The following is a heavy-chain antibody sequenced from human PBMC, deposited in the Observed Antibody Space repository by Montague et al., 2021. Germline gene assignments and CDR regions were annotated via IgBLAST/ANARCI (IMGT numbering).Heavy chain of an antibody. Sequence: LTCTVSGGSISSSPFYWGWIRQSPGKGLEWIGSNYYRGNTYYNPSLKSRVSLSIDTSKNQFSLKMNSVTAADTAVYYCARAGPRTYGGDSLDYWGQGALVTVSS. CDR2: NYYRGNT. CDR3: ARAGPRTYGGDSLDY. V-gene: IGHV4-39*01. CDR1: GGSISSSPFY. D-gene: IGHD3-10*01. J-gene: IGHJ4*02.